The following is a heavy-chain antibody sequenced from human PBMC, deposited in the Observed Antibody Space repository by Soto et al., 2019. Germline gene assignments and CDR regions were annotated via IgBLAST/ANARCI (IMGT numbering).Heavy chain of an antibody. D-gene: IGHD3-22*01. V-gene: IGHV4-4*07. J-gene: IGHJ5*02. Sequence: PSETLSLTCGVSLDSISNSYWTWIRQPAGKGLEWIVHIYSSGNANYNPSLKSRVTMSLDTSKNQFSLSLKSVTAADTAIYYCAKGRGFYSDNYFDPWGQGTQVTV. CDR1: LDSISNSY. CDR2: IYSSGNA. CDR3: AKGRGFYSDNYFDP.